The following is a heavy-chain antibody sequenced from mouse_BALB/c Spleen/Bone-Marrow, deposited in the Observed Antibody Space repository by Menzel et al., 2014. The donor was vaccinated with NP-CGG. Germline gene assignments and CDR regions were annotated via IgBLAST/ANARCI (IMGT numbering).Heavy chain of an antibody. CDR2: INPYNDGT. CDR1: GYTFTSYV. J-gene: IGHJ3*01. CDR3: ARPYYYGSSGDSWFAY. V-gene: IGHV1-14*01. D-gene: IGHD1-1*01. Sequence: VQLQQSGPELVKPGASVKMSCKASGYTFTSYVMHWVKQKPGQGLEWIGYINPYNDGTKYNEKFKGKATLTSDKSSSTAYMELSSLTSGDSAVYYCARPYYYGSSGDSWFAYWGQGTLVTVSA.